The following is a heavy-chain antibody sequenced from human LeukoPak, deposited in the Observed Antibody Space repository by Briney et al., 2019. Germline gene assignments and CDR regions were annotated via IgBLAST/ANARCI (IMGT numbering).Heavy chain of an antibody. CDR1: GFTFSNYW. CDR2: IKEDESEK. D-gene: IGHD6-13*01. CDR3: ARGVYAFDI. Sequence: GGSLRLSCTVSGFTFSNYWMGWVRQAPGKGLEWVANIKEDESEKYYVDSVKGRCTISRDNAKNSLYLQMNSLRAEDTAVYYCARGVYAFDIWGQGTMITVSS. V-gene: IGHV3-7*01. J-gene: IGHJ3*02.